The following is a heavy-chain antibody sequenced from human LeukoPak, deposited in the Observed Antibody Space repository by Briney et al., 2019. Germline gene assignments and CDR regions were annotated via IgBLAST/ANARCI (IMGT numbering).Heavy chain of an antibody. V-gene: IGHV4-34*01. D-gene: IGHD2-2*01. CDR2: INHSGST. Sequence: PSETLSLTCAVYGGSFSGYYWSWMRQPPGKGLEWIGEINHSGSTNYNPSLKSRVTISVDTSKNQFSLKLSSVTAADTAVYYCARRMPIRNFQHWGQGTLVTVSS. J-gene: IGHJ1*01. CDR1: GGSFSGYY. CDR3: ARRMPIRNFQH.